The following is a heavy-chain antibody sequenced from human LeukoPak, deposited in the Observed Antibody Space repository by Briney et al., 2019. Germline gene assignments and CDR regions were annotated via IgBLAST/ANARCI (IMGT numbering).Heavy chain of an antibody. CDR1: GFTFSSYW. CDR3: ARDRPYCSGGSCYSRGWFDP. Sequence: GGSLRLSCAASGFTFSSYWMHWVRQAPGKGLVWVSRINSDGGSTCYADSVKGRFTISRDNAKNTLYLQMNSLRAEDTAVYYCARDRPYCSGGSCYSRGWFDPWGQGTLVTVSS. J-gene: IGHJ5*02. D-gene: IGHD2-15*01. CDR2: INSDGGST. V-gene: IGHV3-74*01.